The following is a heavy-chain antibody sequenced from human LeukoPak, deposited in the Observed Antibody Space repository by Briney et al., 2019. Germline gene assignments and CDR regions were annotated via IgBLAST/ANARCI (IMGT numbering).Heavy chain of an antibody. V-gene: IGHV3-30-3*01. D-gene: IGHD6-19*01. CDR3: ARGRGGWYSAPLHDAFDI. J-gene: IGHJ3*02. CDR1: GFTFSSYA. Sequence: PGGSLRLSCAVSGFTFSSYAMHWVRQAPGKGLEWVAVISYDGSNKYYADSVKGRFTISRDNSKNTLYLQMNSLRAEDTAVYYCARGRGGWYSAPLHDAFDIWGQGTMVTVSS. CDR2: ISYDGSNK.